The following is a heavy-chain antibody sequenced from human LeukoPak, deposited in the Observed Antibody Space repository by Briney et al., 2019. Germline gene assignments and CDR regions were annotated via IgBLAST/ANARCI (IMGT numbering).Heavy chain of an antibody. CDR3: ARSEYSSSSGHFDY. V-gene: IGHV4-59*08. CDR1: GGSISIDY. D-gene: IGHD6-6*01. Sequence: SETLSLTCPVSGGSISIDYWSWIRQPPGEGRGWGGYIYFRVSTDYNPPLKSRVTISVDTSKNQSSLKMRSVAAADTAVYYCARSEYSSSSGHFDYWGQGTLVTVSS. CDR2: IYFRVST. J-gene: IGHJ4*02.